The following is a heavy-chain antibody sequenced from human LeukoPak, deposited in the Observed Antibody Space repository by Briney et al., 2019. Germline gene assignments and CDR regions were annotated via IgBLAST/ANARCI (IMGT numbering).Heavy chain of an antibody. J-gene: IGHJ4*02. CDR1: GGSISSSSYY. D-gene: IGHD1-26*01. Sequence: SETLSLTCTVSGGSISSSSYYWGWIRQPPGTGLEWIGSIYYSGSTYYNPSLKSRVTISVDTSKNQFSLKLSSVTAADTAVYYCARRVIVGATDYFDYWGQGTLVTVSS. CDR2: IYYSGST. V-gene: IGHV4-39*01. CDR3: ARRVIVGATDYFDY.